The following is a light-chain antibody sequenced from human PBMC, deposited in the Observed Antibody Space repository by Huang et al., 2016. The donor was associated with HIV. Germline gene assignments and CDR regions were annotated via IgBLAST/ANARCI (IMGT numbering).Light chain of an antibody. V-gene: IGKV3-11*01. CDR2: DAA. CDR1: QSVSTY. J-gene: IGKJ2*01. CDR3: QQRSNSPYT. Sequence: EIVLTPSPATLSLFPGERATLSRRASQSVSTYLAWYQQKPGQAPRLLIYDAANRATGIPARFSGSGSGTDFTLTINSLEPEEFAVYYCQQRSNSPYTFGQGTKLEIK.